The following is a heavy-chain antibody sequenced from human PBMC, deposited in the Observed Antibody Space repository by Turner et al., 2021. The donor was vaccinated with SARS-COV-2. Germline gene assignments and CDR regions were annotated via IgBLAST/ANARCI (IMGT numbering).Heavy chain of an antibody. CDR2: IYPGDSDT. J-gene: IGHJ4*02. CDR3: ARQYTGYSSGWYKGYYFDY. V-gene: IGHV5-51*01. CDR1: GYSFSSYL. D-gene: IGHD6-19*01. Sequence: EVQLVQSGAEVKKLGESLKISCKGSGYSFSSYLIGWVRQMPGKGLEWMGVIYPGDSDTRYSPSFQGQVTISADKSISTAYLRWSGLKASDTAMYYCARQYTGYSSGWYKGYYFDYWGQGTLVTVSS.